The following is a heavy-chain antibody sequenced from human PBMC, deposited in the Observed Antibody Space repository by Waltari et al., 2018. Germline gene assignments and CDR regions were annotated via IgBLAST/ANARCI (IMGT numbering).Heavy chain of an antibody. D-gene: IGHD6-19*01. CDR2: INHSGNT. Sequence: QVQLQQWGAGLLKPSETLSLTCAVYGGSFSGYYWSCVRPPPGKGLEWIGEINHSGNTNYNPSLKSRVTISVDTSKNQFSLKLSSVTAADTAVYYCARHRDYSSGRYRPDNWFDPWGQGTLVTVSS. V-gene: IGHV4-34*01. J-gene: IGHJ5*02. CDR1: GGSFSGYY. CDR3: ARHRDYSSGRYRPDNWFDP.